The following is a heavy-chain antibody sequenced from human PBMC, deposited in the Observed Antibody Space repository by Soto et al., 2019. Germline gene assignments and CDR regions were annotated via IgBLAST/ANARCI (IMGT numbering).Heavy chain of an antibody. CDR2: IIPIFGTA. CDR3: ARGYCSSTSCYNAGIDY. D-gene: IGHD2-2*02. Sequence: RASVKVSCKASGVTFSSYAISWVRQAPGQGLEWMGGIIPIFGTANYAQKFQGRVTITADESTSTAYMELSSLRSEDTAVYYCARGYCSSTSCYNAGIDYWGQGTLVTVSS. CDR1: GVTFSSYA. J-gene: IGHJ4*02. V-gene: IGHV1-69*13.